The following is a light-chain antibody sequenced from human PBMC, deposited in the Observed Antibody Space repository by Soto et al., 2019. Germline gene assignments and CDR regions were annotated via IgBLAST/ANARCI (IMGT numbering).Light chain of an antibody. V-gene: IGKV3-20*01. Sequence: EIVVTQPPGTLSFSPGERATLSCLASQSVSSSYLARYQQKPGQAPRLLIYGASTRASGIPERFSGSGSGTDFTLAISRLEPEEFAVYYCQDYGSSAWTFGQGAKVDIK. CDR2: GAS. J-gene: IGKJ1*01. CDR1: QSVSSSY. CDR3: QDYGSSAWT.